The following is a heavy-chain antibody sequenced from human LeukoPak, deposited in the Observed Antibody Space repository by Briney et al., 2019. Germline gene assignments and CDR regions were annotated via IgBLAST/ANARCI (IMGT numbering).Heavy chain of an antibody. CDR3: AREGADGYNVGFDY. J-gene: IGHJ4*02. Sequence: GGSLRLSCAASGFTFSNEMNWVRQAPGKGLGWVSYIYSSGGNIYYADSVKGRFTISRDNAKNSLYLQMNSLRVEDTAVYYCAREGADGYNVGFDYWGQGTLVTVSS. CDR1: GFTFSNE. CDR2: IYSSGGNI. V-gene: IGHV3-48*03. D-gene: IGHD5-24*01.